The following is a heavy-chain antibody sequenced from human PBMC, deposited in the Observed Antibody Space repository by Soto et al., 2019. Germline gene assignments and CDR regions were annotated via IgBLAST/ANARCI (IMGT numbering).Heavy chain of an antibody. J-gene: IGHJ5*01. D-gene: IGHD2-8*01. CDR2: INYYGTA. V-gene: IGHV4-34*01. Sequence: QVQLPPWGAGLLKPSETLSLTCAVSGGSLSGLYWAWIRQTPGKGLVRIREINYYGTARSSPSLKSRVSISVETATKQFSLALDSVTAADTAVYYCARAPGVHTATLKMVYLHWLDSWGQGTLVTVSS. CDR3: ARAPGVHTATLKMVYLHWLDS. CDR1: GGSLSGLY.